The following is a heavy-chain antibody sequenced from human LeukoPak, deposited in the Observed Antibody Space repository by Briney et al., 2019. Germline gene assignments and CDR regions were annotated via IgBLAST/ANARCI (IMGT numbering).Heavy chain of an antibody. CDR3: GNLDLPATRFDY. CDR2: IDSSGST. CDR1: GCSISSGSYY. Sequence: SGTLSLTCTVSGCSISSGSYYWSWLRQPTGKGLEWIRRIDSSGSTYYNSSLNRLVTISVDTNKTQFSLMMSFVTAAATAEYYCGNLDLPATRFDYWGQGTLVTVSS. J-gene: IGHJ4*02. V-gene: IGHV4-61*02. D-gene: IGHD5-24*01.